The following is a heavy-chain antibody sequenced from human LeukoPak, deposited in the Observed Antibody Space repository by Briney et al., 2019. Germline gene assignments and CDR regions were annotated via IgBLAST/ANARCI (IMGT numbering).Heavy chain of an antibody. J-gene: IGHJ5*02. D-gene: IGHD2-2*01. CDR2: IRSNPDGGTT. CDR1: GFTFSNAW. Sequence: PGGSLRLSCAASGFTFSNAWMSWVRQVPGKGLEWVGRIRSNPDGGTTDYATPVKGRFTMSRDDSKYTLCLQMNSLKTEDTAVYYCTTELAGYCSSTSCYLGVDRFDPWGQGTLVTVSS. V-gene: IGHV3-15*01. CDR3: TTELAGYCSSTSCYLGVDRFDP.